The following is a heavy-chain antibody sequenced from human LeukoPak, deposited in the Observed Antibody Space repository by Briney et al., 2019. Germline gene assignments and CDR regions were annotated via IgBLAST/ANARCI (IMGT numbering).Heavy chain of an antibody. Sequence: GGSLRLSCTASGFTFSNYCMHWVRQTPGKGLIWVSRICPGGTITNYADSVKGRFTISRDDAKNMMFLQMNSLRADDTAVYYCARVVNWFDPWGRGTLVTVSS. J-gene: IGHJ5*02. D-gene: IGHD2-15*01. V-gene: IGHV3-74*01. CDR2: ICPGGTIT. CDR3: ARVVNWFDP. CDR1: GFTFSNYC.